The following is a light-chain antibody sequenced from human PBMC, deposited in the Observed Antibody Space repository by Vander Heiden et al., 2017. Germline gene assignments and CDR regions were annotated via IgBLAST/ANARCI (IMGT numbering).Light chain of an antibody. CDR2: GAS. CDR3: QQYSDSLRT. V-gene: IGKV3-20*01. CDR1: QSISSTY. Sequence: EIVLTHSPGTLSLSPGERATLSCRASQSISSTYLAWYQQKPGQAPRLLIYGASSRATGIPDRFSGSGSGTDFTLTISRLEPDDFAVFYCQQYSDSLRTFGQGTKVEIK. J-gene: IGKJ1*01.